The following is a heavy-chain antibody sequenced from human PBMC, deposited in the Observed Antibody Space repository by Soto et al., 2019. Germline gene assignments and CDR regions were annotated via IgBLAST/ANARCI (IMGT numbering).Heavy chain of an antibody. Sequence: PGGSLRLSCAASGFTFNTYWMSWVRQAPGKGLEWVANIKEDGSDMYYVDSVKGRFTISRDNAKNSLYLQMNSLRAEDTAVYYCATEVWVYYDFWSGYSDYWGQGTLVTVSS. CDR2: IKEDGSDM. CDR3: ATEVWVYYDFWSGYSDY. CDR1: GFTFNTYW. D-gene: IGHD3-3*01. V-gene: IGHV3-7*01. J-gene: IGHJ4*02.